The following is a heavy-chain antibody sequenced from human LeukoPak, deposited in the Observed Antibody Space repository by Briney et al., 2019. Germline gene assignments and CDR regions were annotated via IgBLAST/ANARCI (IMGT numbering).Heavy chain of an antibody. CDR3: SRHEALPGNY. CDR1: GFTFSGST. V-gene: IGHV3-73*01. Sequence: GGSLRLSCAASGFTFSGSTVHWVRQASGKGLDWVGHIRTKANNYATAYAASVKGRFTISRDDSKNTAYLQMNSLKIEDTAVYYCSRHEALPGNYWGQGTLVTVSS. J-gene: IGHJ4*02. D-gene: IGHD6-19*01. CDR2: IRTKANNYAT.